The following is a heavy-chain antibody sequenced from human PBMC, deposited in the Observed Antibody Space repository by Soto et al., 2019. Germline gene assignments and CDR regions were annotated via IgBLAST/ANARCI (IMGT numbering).Heavy chain of an antibody. V-gene: IGHV1-46*01. CDR2: INPSGGST. CDR3: ARGAPRSGWYDGYYGMDV. CDR1: GYTFTSYY. D-gene: IGHD6-19*01. J-gene: IGHJ6*02. Sequence: ASVKVSCKASGYTFTSYYMHWVRQAPGQGLEWMGIINPSGGSTSYAQKFQGRVTMTRDTSTSTVYMELSGLRSEDTAVYYCARGAPRSGWYDGYYGMDVWGQGTTVTVSS.